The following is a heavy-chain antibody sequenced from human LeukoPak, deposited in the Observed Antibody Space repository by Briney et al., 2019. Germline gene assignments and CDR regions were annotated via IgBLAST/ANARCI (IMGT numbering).Heavy chain of an antibody. CDR1: GGSISSYY. V-gene: IGHV4-59*01. D-gene: IGHD6-19*01. Sequence: SETLPLTCTVSGGSISSYYWSWIRQPPGKRLEWIGYIYYSGSTNYNPSLKSRVTISVDTSKNQFSLKLSSVTAADTAVYYCARIAVAGSYFDYWGQGTLVTVSS. CDR3: ARIAVAGSYFDY. J-gene: IGHJ4*02. CDR2: IYYSGST.